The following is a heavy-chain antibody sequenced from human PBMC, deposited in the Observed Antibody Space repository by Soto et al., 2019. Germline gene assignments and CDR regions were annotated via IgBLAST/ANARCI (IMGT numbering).Heavy chain of an antibody. CDR1: GYSISSGYY. CDR2: IYHSGST. J-gene: IGHJ1*01. D-gene: IGHD1-26*01. V-gene: IGHV4-38-2*01. CDR3: ATLGATPLTS. Sequence: SETLSLTCAVSGYSISSGYYWGWIRQPPGKGLEWIGSIYHSGSTYYNPSLKSRVTISVDTSKNQFSLKLSSVTAADTAVYYCATLGATPLTSWGQGTLVTVSS.